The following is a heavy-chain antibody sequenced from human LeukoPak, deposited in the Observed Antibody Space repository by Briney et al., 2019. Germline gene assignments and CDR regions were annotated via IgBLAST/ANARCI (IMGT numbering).Heavy chain of an antibody. J-gene: IGHJ4*02. CDR1: GGSISSGGYY. D-gene: IGHD3-10*01. CDR3: ARSSGPGLDY. Sequence: PSQTLTLTCTVSGGSISSGGYYWSWIRQHPRKGLECIGYIYYSGSTYYNPSLKSRVSISVDMSKSQFSLKLSSVTAADTAVYYCARSSGPGLDYWGQGILVTVSS. V-gene: IGHV4-31*03. CDR2: IYYSGST.